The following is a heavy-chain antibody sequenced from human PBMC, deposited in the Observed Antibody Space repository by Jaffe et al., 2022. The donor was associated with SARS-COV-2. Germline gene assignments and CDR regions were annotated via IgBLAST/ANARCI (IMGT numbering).Heavy chain of an antibody. Sequence: EVQLVESGGGLVQPGRSLRLSCAASGFTFDDYAMHWVRQAPGKGLEWVSGISWNSGSIGYADSVKGRFTISRDNAKNSLYLQMNSLRAEDTALYYCAKGGSGRLQSRFDYWGQGTLVTVSS. CDR3: AKGGSGRLQSRFDY. J-gene: IGHJ4*02. CDR1: GFTFDDYA. V-gene: IGHV3-9*01. CDR2: ISWNSGSI. D-gene: IGHD3-10*01.